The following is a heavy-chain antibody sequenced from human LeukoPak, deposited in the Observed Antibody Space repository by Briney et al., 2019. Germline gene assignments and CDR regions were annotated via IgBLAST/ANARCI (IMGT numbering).Heavy chain of an antibody. D-gene: IGHD4-17*01. CDR1: GGTFSSYA. Sequence: SVKVSCKASGGTFSSYAISWVRQAPGQGLEWMGGIIPIFGTANYAQKFQERVTITRDMSTSTAYMELSSLRSEDTAVYYCAADPNYGDYSRAFDIWGQGTMVTVSS. J-gene: IGHJ3*02. CDR3: AADPNYGDYSRAFDI. V-gene: IGHV1-69*05. CDR2: IIPIFGTA.